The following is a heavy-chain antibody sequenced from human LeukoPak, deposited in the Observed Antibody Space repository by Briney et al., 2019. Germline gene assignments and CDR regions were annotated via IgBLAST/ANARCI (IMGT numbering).Heavy chain of an antibody. D-gene: IGHD6-19*01. J-gene: IGHJ4*02. CDR2: ISWNSGSI. Sequence: GRSLRLSCAASGFTFDDYAMHWVRQAPGKGLEWVSGISWNSGSIGYADSVKGRFTISRDNATNSLYQQMNSLRAEDMALYYCAKGRGVAVAGTFDYWGQGTLVTVSS. CDR1: GFTFDDYA. CDR3: AKGRGVAVAGTFDY. V-gene: IGHV3-9*03.